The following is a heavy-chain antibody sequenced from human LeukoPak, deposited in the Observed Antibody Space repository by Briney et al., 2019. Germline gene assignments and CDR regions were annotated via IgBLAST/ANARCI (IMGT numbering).Heavy chain of an antibody. D-gene: IGHD1-26*01. V-gene: IGHV4-59*11. J-gene: IGHJ4*02. CDR1: GGSISSHY. CDR3: AREGPSGGYDY. Sequence: PSETLSLTCTVSGGSISSHYWSWIRQPPGKGLEWIGYIYYSGSTNYNPSLKSRVTISVDTSKNQFSLKLSSVTAADTAVYYCAREGPSGGYDYWGQGTLVTVSS. CDR2: IYYSGST.